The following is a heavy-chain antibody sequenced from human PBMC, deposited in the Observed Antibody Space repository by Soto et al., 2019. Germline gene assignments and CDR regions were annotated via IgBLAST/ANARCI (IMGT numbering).Heavy chain of an antibody. J-gene: IGHJ6*02. CDR3: ARIGRDFYGVDV. CDR1: GFTFSNYD. CDR2: ISATGDT. V-gene: IGHV3-13*01. Sequence: EVQLVESGGGLVKPGGSLKLSCEASGFTFSNYDMHWVRQGTGKGLEWVSGISATGDTEYADSVGCRFTISRENAQNSFVLQMLSLRACDTAVYYCARIGRDFYGVDVWGQGTTVIVSS.